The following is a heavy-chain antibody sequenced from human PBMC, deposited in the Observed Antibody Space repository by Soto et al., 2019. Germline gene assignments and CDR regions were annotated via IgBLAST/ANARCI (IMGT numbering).Heavy chain of an antibody. V-gene: IGHV1-69*13. CDR3: ARSRYSSSWYEGEYYYYGMDV. J-gene: IGHJ6*02. CDR1: GGNYSSYA. CDR2: IIPIFGTA. Sequence: GASVKVSCKASGGNYSSYAISWVRQAPGQGLEWMGGIIPIFGTANYAQKFQGRVTITADESTSTAYMELSSLRSEDTAVYYCARSRYSSSWYEGEYYYYGMDVWGQGTTVTVSS. D-gene: IGHD6-13*01.